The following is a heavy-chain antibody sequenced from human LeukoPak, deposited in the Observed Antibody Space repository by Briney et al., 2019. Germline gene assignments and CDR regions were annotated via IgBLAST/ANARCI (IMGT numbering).Heavy chain of an antibody. J-gene: IGHJ3*02. Sequence: SETLSLTCTVSGGSISSSSYYWGWIRQPPGKGLEWIGSIYYSGSTYYNPSLKSRVTISVDTSKNQFSLKLSSVTAADTAVYYCARSSHWTDAFDIWGQGTMVTVSS. CDR3: ARSSHWTDAFDI. V-gene: IGHV4-39*01. CDR1: GGSISSSSYY. CDR2: IYYSGST. D-gene: IGHD1-1*01.